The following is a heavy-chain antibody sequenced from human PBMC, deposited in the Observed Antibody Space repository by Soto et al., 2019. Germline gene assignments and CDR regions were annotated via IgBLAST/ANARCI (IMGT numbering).Heavy chain of an antibody. D-gene: IGHD2-2*03. CDR1: GGSFSGYY. Sequence: QVQLQQWGAGLLKPSETLSLTCVVNGGSFSGYYWSWVRLPPGKGLEWIGEINHSGITDSNPSLKSRVTISVDGSRNQFSLNLTAVTAADTAVYFWARARSSVQSRRGIGYYGMDVWGHGTTVTVSS. CDR3: ARARSSVQSRRGIGYYGMDV. V-gene: IGHV4-34*01. CDR2: INHSGIT. J-gene: IGHJ6*02.